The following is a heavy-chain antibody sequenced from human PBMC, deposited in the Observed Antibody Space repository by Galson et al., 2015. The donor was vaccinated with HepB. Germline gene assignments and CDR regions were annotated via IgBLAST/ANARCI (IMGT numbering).Heavy chain of an antibody. CDR2: ISSSSSTI. Sequence: LRLSCAASGFTFSSYSMNWVRQAPGKGLEWVSYISSSSSTIYYADSVKGRFTISRDNAKNSLYLQMNSLRDEDTAVYYCARDHNSGYEEYYYYYYGMDVWGQGTTVTASS. V-gene: IGHV3-48*02. D-gene: IGHD5-12*01. CDR1: GFTFSSYS. J-gene: IGHJ6*02. CDR3: ARDHNSGYEEYYYYYYGMDV.